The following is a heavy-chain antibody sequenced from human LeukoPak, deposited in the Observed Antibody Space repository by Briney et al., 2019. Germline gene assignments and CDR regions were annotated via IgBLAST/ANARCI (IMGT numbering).Heavy chain of an antibody. Sequence: SSVKVSCKASGGTFSSYAISWVRQAPGQGLEWMGGIIPIFGTANYAQKFQGRATITADESTSTAYMELSSLRSQDTAVYYCARASSTYSGSYPYDYWGQGTLVTVSS. V-gene: IGHV1-69*01. D-gene: IGHD1-26*01. J-gene: IGHJ4*02. CDR3: ARASSTYSGSYPYDY. CDR2: IIPIFGTA. CDR1: GGTFSSYA.